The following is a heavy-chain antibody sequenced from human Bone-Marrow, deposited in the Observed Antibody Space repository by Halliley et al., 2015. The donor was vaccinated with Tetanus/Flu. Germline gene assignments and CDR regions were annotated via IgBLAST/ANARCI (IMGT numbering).Heavy chain of an antibody. CDR1: GDSINNGAYY. Sequence: LRLSCSVSGDSINNGAYYWGWIRQHPGKGLEWIGYIYFSGNTYYNPSLKSLVTISLDTSKNQFSLKFNSVTAADTAMYYCARGEPFGYAFDIWGQETMVTVSS. CDR3: ARGEPFGYAFDI. D-gene: IGHD3-16*01. J-gene: IGHJ3*02. CDR2: IYFSGNT. V-gene: IGHV4-31*01.